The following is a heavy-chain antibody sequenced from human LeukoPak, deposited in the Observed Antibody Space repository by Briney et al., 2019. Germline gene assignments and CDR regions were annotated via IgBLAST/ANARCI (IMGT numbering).Heavy chain of an antibody. D-gene: IGHD6-6*01. V-gene: IGHV4-34*01. CDR2: INHSGST. Sequence: SETLSLTCAVYGGSFSGYYWSWIRQPPGKGLEWIGEINHSGSTNYNPSLKSRVTISVDTSKSQFSLKLSSVTAADTAVYYCARGKAARPGNHYYYMDVWGKGTTVTVSS. CDR3: ARGKAARPGNHYYYMDV. CDR1: GGSFSGYY. J-gene: IGHJ6*03.